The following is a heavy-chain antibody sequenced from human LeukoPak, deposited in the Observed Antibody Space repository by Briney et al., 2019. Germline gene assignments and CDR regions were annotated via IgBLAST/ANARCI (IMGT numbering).Heavy chain of an antibody. Sequence: GGSLRLSCAASGFTFSSYAMNWVRRAPGKGLEWLSSISESGGTRDYADSVKGRFTISRDNSKNTLYLQMNSLRADDTAVYYCARQWLVNGWGQGTLVTVSS. CDR3: ARQWLVNG. CDR2: ISESGGTR. D-gene: IGHD6-19*01. CDR1: GFTFSSYA. J-gene: IGHJ4*02. V-gene: IGHV3-23*01.